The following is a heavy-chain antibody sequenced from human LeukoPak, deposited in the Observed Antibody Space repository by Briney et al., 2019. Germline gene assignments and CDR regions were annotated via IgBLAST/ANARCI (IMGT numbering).Heavy chain of an antibody. J-gene: IGHJ5*02. D-gene: IGHD3-3*02. CDR2: INHSGNT. V-gene: IGHV4-38-2*01. CDR1: GYSISSGYY. CDR3: ARGHFAWFDP. Sequence: PSETLSLTCAVSGYSISSGYYWGWIRQPPGQGLGWIGSINHSGNTYYNPSLKSRVTISVDTSKNQFSLKLSSVTAADTAVYYCARGHFAWFDPWGQGTLVTVSS.